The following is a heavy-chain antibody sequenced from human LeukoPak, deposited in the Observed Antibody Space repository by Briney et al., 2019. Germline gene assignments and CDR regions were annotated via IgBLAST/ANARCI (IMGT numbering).Heavy chain of an antibody. V-gene: IGHV6-1*01. Sequence: SQTLSLTCAISGDSVSSNTATWNWTRQSPSRGLEWLGRTYFRSKWFYDYAVSVKSRVVFIPDTSKNQFSLQLNSVTPEDTAVYYCARVHTDTVTTSHFWGQGTLVTVSS. J-gene: IGHJ4*02. CDR3: ARVHTDTVTTSHF. D-gene: IGHD4-17*01. CDR2: TYFRSKWFY. CDR1: GDSVSSNTAT.